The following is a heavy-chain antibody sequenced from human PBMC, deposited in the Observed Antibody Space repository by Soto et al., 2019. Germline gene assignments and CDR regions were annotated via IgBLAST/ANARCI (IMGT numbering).Heavy chain of an antibody. J-gene: IGHJ5*02. CDR1: GGSISSGGYY. CDR2: IYYSGST. V-gene: IGHV4-31*03. D-gene: IGHD6-19*01. CDR3: ARDAATGEQWLVHWFDP. Sequence: PSETLSLTCTVSGGSISSGGYYWSWIRQHPGKGLEWIGYIYYSGSTYYNPSLKSRVTISVDTSKNQFSLKLSSVTAADTAVYYCARDAATGEQWLVHWFDPWGQGTLVTVSS.